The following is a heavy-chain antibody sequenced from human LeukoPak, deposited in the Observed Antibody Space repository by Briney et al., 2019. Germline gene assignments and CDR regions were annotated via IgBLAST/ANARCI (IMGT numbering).Heavy chain of an antibody. CDR2: IYYSGST. V-gene: IGHV4-39*07. D-gene: IGHD1-26*01. CDR3: ARDPKSGAQTLNWFDP. CDR1: GGSISSSSYY. J-gene: IGHJ5*02. Sequence: SETLSLTCTVSGGSISSSSYYWGWLRQPPGKGLEWIGSIYYSGSTYYNPSLKSRVTISVDTSKNQFSLKLSSVTAADTAVYYCARDPKSGAQTLNWFDPWGQGTLVTVSS.